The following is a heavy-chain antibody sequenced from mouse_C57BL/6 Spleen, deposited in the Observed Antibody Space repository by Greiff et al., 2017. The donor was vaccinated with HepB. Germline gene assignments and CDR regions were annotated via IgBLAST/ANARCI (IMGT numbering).Heavy chain of an antibody. CDR3: TRKRTY. CDR1: GYTFTDYE. J-gene: IGHJ3*01. Sequence: QVQLKEYGAELVRPGASVTLSCKASGYTFTDYEMHWVKQTPVHGLEWIGAIDPETGGTAYNQKFKGKAILTADKSSSTAYMELRSLTYEDSAVYYCTRKRTYWGQGTLVTVSA. V-gene: IGHV1-15*01. CDR2: IDPETGGT.